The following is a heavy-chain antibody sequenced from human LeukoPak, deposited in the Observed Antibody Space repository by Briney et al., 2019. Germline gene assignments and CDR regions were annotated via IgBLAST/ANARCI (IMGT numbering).Heavy chain of an antibody. CDR2: ISGSGGWT. J-gene: IGHJ4*02. V-gene: IGHV3-23*01. CDR3: AKGSGFSSSSRTFDY. Sequence: GGSLRPSCAASGFTFSSYAMTWVRQAPGKGLEWVSAISGSGGWTYSADSVKGRFTISRDNSKNTVYLQMNSLRAEDMAIYYCAKGSGFSSSSRTFDYWGQGALVTVSS. D-gene: IGHD6-13*01. CDR1: GFTFSSYA.